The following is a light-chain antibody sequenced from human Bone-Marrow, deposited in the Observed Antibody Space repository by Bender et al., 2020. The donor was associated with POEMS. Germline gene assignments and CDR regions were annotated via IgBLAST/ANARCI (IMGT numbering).Light chain of an antibody. J-gene: IGLJ3*02. Sequence: QSVLTPPPSASGTPGQRVTISCSGSSSNIGTNPVNWYQQLPGTAPKLLIYINNQRPSGVPDRFSGSKSGTSASLAISGLQSEDEADYYCVAWEDSLNGWVFGGGTKLTVL. V-gene: IGLV1-44*01. CDR3: VAWEDSLNGWV. CDR1: SSNIGTNP. CDR2: INN.